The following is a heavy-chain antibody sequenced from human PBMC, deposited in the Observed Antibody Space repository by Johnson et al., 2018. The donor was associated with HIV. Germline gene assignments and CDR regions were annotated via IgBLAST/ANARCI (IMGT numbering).Heavy chain of an antibody. CDR1: GFTFSSYG. CDR3: ARAPEVRGVDAFDV. J-gene: IGHJ3*01. D-gene: IGHD3-10*01. V-gene: IGHV3-30*02. Sequence: QVQLVESGGGVVQPGGSLRLSCAASGFTFSSYGMHWVRQAPGKGLEWVAFIRYDGSNKYYAASVKGRFTISSDNSYNTLYLQMNSLRAEDTAVYYCARAPEVRGVDAFDVWGQGTVVTVSS. CDR2: IRYDGSNK.